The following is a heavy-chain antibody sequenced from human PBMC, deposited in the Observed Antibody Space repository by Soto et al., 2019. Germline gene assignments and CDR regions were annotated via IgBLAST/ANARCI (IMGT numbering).Heavy chain of an antibody. CDR2: ISAYNGNT. CDR1: GYTFTSYG. V-gene: IGHV1-18*04. CDR3: ARDEGIAAAGPFDY. J-gene: IGHJ4*02. Sequence: GASVKVSCKASGYTFTSYGISWVRQAPGQGLEWMGWISAYNGNTNYAQKLQGRVTMTTDTSTSTAYMELRSPRSDDTAVYYCARDEGIAAAGPFDYWGQGTLVTVSS. D-gene: IGHD6-13*01.